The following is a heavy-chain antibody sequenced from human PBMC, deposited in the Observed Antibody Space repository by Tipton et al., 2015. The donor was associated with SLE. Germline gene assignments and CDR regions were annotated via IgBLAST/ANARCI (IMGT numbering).Heavy chain of an antibody. D-gene: IGHD3-3*01. Sequence: TLSLTCAVYGGSFSGYYWSWIRQPPGKGLEWIGEINHSGSTNYNPSLKSRVTISVDTSKNQFSLKLSSVTAADTAVYYCARDFQTIFGVVIIRSFDYWGQGTLVTVSS. J-gene: IGHJ4*02. CDR3: ARDFQTIFGVVIIRSFDY. CDR1: GGSFSGYY. V-gene: IGHV4-34*01. CDR2: INHSGST.